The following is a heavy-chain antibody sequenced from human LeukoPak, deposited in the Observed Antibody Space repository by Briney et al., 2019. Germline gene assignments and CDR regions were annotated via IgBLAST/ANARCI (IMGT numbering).Heavy chain of an antibody. CDR2: ISSSSDYI. Sequence: GGSLRLSCAASGFTFSIYSMDWVRQAPGKGLEWVSSISSSSDYIFDADSVEGRFTISRDNAKNSLYLQMNTLRAEDTAVYYCVRASRGYCGGDCHYWYFDLWGRGALVTASS. CDR3: VRASRGYCGGDCHYWYFDL. D-gene: IGHD2-21*02. CDR1: GFTFSIYS. J-gene: IGHJ2*01. V-gene: IGHV3-21*01.